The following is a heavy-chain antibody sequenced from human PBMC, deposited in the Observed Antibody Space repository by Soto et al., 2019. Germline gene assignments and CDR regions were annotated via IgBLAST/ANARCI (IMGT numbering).Heavy chain of an antibody. CDR1: GGTFSSYT. CDR2: IIPILGIA. D-gene: IGHD3-9*01. J-gene: IGHJ5*02. V-gene: IGHV1-69*04. Sequence: ASVKVSCKASGGTFSSYTISWVRQAPGQGLEWMGRIIPILGIANYAQKFQGRVTITADKSTSTAYMELSSLRSEDTAVYYCARDPVQGADILTGYYFQGWFDPWGQGTLVTVSS. CDR3: ARDPVQGADILTGYYFQGWFDP.